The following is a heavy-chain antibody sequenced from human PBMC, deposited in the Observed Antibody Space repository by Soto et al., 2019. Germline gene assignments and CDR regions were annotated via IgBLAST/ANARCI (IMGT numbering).Heavy chain of an antibody. D-gene: IGHD2-2*01. V-gene: IGHV1-2*02. J-gene: IGHJ5*01. CDR3: ARDEEDIVVLPAAVLHICFDP. CDR2: TNPNSGGT. CDR1: GYTFTGYY. Sequence: ASVKVFFKASGYTFTGYYMHWERQAPGQGLEWMVWTNPNSGGTNFAQKFQVRVTMTRDTSISTAYMELSRLRSDDTAVYYCARDEEDIVVLPAAVLHICFDPCQQATLVPVS.